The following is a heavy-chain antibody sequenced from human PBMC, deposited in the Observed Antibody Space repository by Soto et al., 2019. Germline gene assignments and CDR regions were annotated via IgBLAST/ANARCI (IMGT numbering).Heavy chain of an antibody. CDR3: ARGVGHYVILTGYYSRWSDY. J-gene: IGHJ4*02. CDR2: ISAYNGNT. CDR1: GYTFTSYG. Sequence: QVQLVQFGAEVKKPGASVKVSCKASGYTFTSYGISWVRQAPGQGLEWMGWISAYNGNTNYAQKLQGRVTMTTDTSTSTAYMELRSLRSDDTAVYYCARGVGHYVILTGYYSRWSDYWGQGTLVTVSS. D-gene: IGHD3-9*01. V-gene: IGHV1-18*01.